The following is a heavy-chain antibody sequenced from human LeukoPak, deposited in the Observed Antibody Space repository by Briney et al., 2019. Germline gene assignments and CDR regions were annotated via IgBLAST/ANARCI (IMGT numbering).Heavy chain of an antibody. V-gene: IGHV1-2*02. CDR1: GYTFTGYY. D-gene: IGHD1-1*01. Sequence: ASVKVSCRASGYTFTGYYMHWVRQAPGQGLEWMGWTNPNSGGTNYAQKFQGRVTMTRDTSISTAYMELSRLRSDDTAVYYCARGGPPTGTPDNWGQGTLVTVSS. CDR3: ARGGPPTGTPDN. CDR2: TNPNSGGT. J-gene: IGHJ4*02.